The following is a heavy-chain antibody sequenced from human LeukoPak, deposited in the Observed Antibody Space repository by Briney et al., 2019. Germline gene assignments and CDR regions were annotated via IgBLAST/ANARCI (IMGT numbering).Heavy chain of an antibody. D-gene: IGHD3-9*01. Sequence: GGSLRLYCVVSGVTFNNNWMTWVRQAPGKGLEWVATIKPDGGEKYYVDSVKGRFTISRDNAKNSLFLQMNSLRVEDTAVYYCARDSDWFFWDWGLGTLVTVSS. CDR3: ARDSDWFFWD. J-gene: IGHJ4*02. CDR1: GVTFNNNW. CDR2: IKPDGGEK. V-gene: IGHV3-7*03.